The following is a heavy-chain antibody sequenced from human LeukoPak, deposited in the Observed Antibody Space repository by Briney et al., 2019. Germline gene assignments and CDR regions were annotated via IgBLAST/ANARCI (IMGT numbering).Heavy chain of an antibody. CDR1: GGTFSSYT. Sequence: ASVKVSCKASGGTFSSYTISWVRQAPGQGLEWMGRIIPILGIANYAQKFQGRVTIPADKSTRTAYMELSSLRSEDTAVYYCATGYCSSTSCLYFDYWGQGTLVTVSS. D-gene: IGHD2-2*03. CDR2: IIPILGIA. CDR3: ATGYCSSTSCLYFDY. J-gene: IGHJ4*02. V-gene: IGHV1-69*02.